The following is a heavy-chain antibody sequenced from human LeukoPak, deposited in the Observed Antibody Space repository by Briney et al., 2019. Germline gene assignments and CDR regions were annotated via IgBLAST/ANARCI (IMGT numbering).Heavy chain of an antibody. D-gene: IGHD1-14*01. Sequence: ASVKVSCKASGYTFTGYYMHWVRQAPGQGVEWMGWINPNSGGTNYAQKFQGRVTMTRDTSISTAYMELSRLRSDDTAVYYCARLPYNSAEYFQHWGQGTLVTVSS. CDR1: GYTFTGYY. V-gene: IGHV1-2*02. CDR3: ARLPYNSAEYFQH. CDR2: INPNSGGT. J-gene: IGHJ1*01.